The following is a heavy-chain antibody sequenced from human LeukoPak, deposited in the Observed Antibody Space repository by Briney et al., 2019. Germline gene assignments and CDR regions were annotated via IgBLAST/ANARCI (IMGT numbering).Heavy chain of an antibody. CDR3: VRHQDSGAHESAFNV. CDR2: IYYSGST. J-gene: IGHJ3*01. V-gene: IGHV4-39*01. Sequence: PSETLSLTCTVSGGSISSSSYYWGWIRQPPGKGLEWIGSIYYSGSTYYNPSLKSRVTISVDTSKNQFSLKLSSVTAADTAVYYCVRHQDSGAHESAFNVWGQGTMVTVSS. CDR1: GGSISSSSYY. D-gene: IGHD4-17*01.